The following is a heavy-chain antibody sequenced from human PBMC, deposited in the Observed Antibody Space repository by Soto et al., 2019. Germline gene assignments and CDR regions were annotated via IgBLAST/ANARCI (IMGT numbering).Heavy chain of an antibody. CDR3: ARQSYCGSGTYYGMDV. D-gene: IGHD3-10*01. CDR2: IYPGDSDT. CDR1: GYSFTSYW. J-gene: IGHJ6*02. V-gene: IGHV5-51*01. Sequence: GESLKISCKGSGYSFTSYWIGWVRQMPGKGLEWMGIIYPGDSDTSYSPSFQGQVTISADKSITTAYLQWSSLKASDTAMYYCARQSYCGSGTYYGMDVWGQGTTVTVSS.